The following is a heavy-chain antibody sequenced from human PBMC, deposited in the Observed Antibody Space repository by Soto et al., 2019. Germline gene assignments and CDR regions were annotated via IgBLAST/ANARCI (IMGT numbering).Heavy chain of an antibody. Sequence: SETLSFTCTVSGGSISSSSYYWGWIRQPPGKGPEWIGSIYYSGSTYYTPSLKSRVTISVDTSKNQFSLRLSSVTAADTAVYYCARRAAAGVFDYWGQGTLVTVSS. CDR2: IYYSGST. CDR1: GGSISSSSYY. D-gene: IGHD6-13*01. J-gene: IGHJ4*02. CDR3: ARRAAAGVFDY. V-gene: IGHV4-39*01.